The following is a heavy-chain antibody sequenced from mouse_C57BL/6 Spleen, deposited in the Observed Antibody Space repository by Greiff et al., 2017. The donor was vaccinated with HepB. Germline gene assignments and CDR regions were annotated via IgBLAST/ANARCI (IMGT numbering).Heavy chain of an antibody. Sequence: QVQLKQSGAELVMPGASVKLSCKASGYTFTSYWMHWVKQRPGQGLEWIGEIDPSDSYTNYNQKFKGKSTLTVDKSSSTAYMQLSSLTSEDSAVYYCARRGDYDLFDYWGQGTTLTVSS. J-gene: IGHJ2*01. D-gene: IGHD2-4*01. CDR2: IDPSDSYT. V-gene: IGHV1-69*01. CDR3: ARRGDYDLFDY. CDR1: GYTFTSYW.